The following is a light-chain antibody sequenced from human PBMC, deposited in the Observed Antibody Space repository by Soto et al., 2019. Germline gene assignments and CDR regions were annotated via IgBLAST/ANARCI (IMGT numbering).Light chain of an antibody. Sequence: EIVLTQSPATLSLSPGERASLSCRASQTISVYLAWYQQKPGQAPRLLIYDASNRATGIPARFSGSGSGTDFTLTISSLEPEDFAVHYCHQRTRWPPTFGGGTRVEI. CDR1: QTISVY. CDR3: HQRTRWPPT. CDR2: DAS. V-gene: IGKV3-11*01. J-gene: IGKJ4*01.